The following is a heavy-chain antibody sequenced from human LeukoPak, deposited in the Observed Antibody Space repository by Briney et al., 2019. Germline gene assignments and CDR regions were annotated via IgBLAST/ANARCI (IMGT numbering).Heavy chain of an antibody. D-gene: IGHD6-13*01. CDR2: ISWNSGSI. CDR1: GFIFDDYA. J-gene: IGHJ6*02. Sequence: GRSLRLSCAASGFIFDDYAMHWVRQAPGKGLEWVSGISWNSGSIGYADSVKGRFTISRDNAKNSLYLQMNSLRAEDTALYYCAKDIYSSSWYHYGMDVWGQGTTVTVSS. CDR3: AKDIYSSSWYHYGMDV. V-gene: IGHV3-9*01.